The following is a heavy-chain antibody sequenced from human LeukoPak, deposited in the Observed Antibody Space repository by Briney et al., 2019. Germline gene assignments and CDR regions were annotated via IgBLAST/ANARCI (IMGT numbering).Heavy chain of an antibody. D-gene: IGHD3-22*01. V-gene: IGHV3-30*18. CDR2: ISYDGSKK. CDR1: GFTFSSYG. Sequence: GRSLRLSCAASGFTFSSYGMHWVRQAPGKGLEWVAVISYDGSKKGYADSVTGRFTLSRDNSKNTLYLHMNSLRAQDTAVYYCAKGRYHYSRGYYSLDYFDYWGQGTLVTVSS. J-gene: IGHJ4*02. CDR3: AKGRYHYSRGYYSLDYFDY.